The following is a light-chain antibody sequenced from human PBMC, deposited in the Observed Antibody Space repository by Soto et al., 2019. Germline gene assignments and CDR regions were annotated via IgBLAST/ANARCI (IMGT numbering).Light chain of an antibody. V-gene: IGLV1-44*01. CDR1: RSNIGSNP. CDR2: TNN. CDR3: AAWDDSLYGPV. Sequence: QSVLTQPPSASGTPGQRVTISCSGSRSNIGSNPVIWYQQLPGTAPRLLMYTNNQRPSGVPDRFSGSKSGTSASLAISGLXXXXXXXXXCAAWDDSLYGPVFGGGTKLTVL. J-gene: IGLJ3*02.